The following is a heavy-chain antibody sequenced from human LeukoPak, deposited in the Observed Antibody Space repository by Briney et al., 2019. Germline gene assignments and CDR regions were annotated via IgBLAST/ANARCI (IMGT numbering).Heavy chain of an antibody. CDR3: ARHRYYYDSSGYYWFDP. Sequence: SETLSLTCAVYGGSFSGYYWSWIRQPPGKGLEWIGYIYYSGSTNYNPSLKSRVTISVDTSKNQFSLKLSSVTAADTAVYYCARHRYYYDSSGYYWFDPWGQGTLVTVSS. J-gene: IGHJ5*02. CDR2: IYYSGST. D-gene: IGHD3-22*01. CDR1: GGSFSGYY. V-gene: IGHV4-59*08.